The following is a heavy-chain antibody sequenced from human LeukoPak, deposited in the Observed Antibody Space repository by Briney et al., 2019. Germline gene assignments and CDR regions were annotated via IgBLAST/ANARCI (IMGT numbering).Heavy chain of an antibody. CDR3: ASHYYDSSGYYAEQVY. J-gene: IGHJ4*02. V-gene: IGHV3-7*01. Sequence: GGSLRLSCSASGFIFSTYWMSWVRQAPGKGLEWVANIKEDGSEKYYVDSVKGRFTISRDNSKNTLYLQMNSLRAEDTAVYYCASHYYDSSGYYAEQVYWGQGTLVTVSS. D-gene: IGHD3-22*01. CDR1: GFIFSTYW. CDR2: IKEDGSEK.